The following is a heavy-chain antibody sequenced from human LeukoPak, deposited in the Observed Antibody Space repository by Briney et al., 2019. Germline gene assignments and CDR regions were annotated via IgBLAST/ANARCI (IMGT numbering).Heavy chain of an antibody. D-gene: IGHD6-19*01. CDR1: GYTFTSYG. CDR2: ISAYNGNT. V-gene: IGHV1-18*01. Sequence: ASVKVSCKASGYTFTSYGISWVRQAPGQGLEWMGWISAYNGNTNYAQKLQGRVTMTTDTSTSTAYMELRSLRSDDTAVYYCARVSRIAVAGPEDYWGQGTLVTVSS. CDR3: ARVSRIAVAGPEDY. J-gene: IGHJ4*02.